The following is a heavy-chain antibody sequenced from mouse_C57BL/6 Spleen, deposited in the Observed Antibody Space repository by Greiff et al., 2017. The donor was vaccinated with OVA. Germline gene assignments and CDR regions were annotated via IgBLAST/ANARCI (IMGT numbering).Heavy chain of an antibody. CDR2: IDPSDSYT. CDR3: ASSEFRGFDY. CDR1: GYTFTSYW. Sequence: QVQLQQPGAELVMPGASVKLSCKASGYTFTSYWMHWVKQRPGQGLEWIGEIDPSDSYTNYNQKFKGKSTLTVDKSSSTAYMQLSSLTSEDSAVYYCASSEFRGFDYWGQGTTLTVSS. V-gene: IGHV1-69*01. J-gene: IGHJ2*01.